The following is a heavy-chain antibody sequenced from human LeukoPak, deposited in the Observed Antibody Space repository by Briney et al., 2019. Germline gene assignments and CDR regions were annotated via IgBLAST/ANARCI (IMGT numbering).Heavy chain of an antibody. Sequence: GGSLRLSCAASGFTFSTYWMHWVRQVPGKGLVWVSRINNDGSGTFYADSVKGRFTISRDNAKNTLYLQMNSLRAEDTAVYYCAKAMYDYGDYSYWGQGTLVTVSS. CDR1: GFTFSTYW. V-gene: IGHV3-74*01. CDR2: INNDGSGT. D-gene: IGHD4-17*01. CDR3: AKAMYDYGDYSY. J-gene: IGHJ4*02.